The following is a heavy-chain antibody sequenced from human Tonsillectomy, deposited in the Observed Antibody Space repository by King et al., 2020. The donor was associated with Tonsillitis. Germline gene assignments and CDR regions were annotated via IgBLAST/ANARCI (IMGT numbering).Heavy chain of an antibody. V-gene: IGHV3-30*04. J-gene: IGHJ4*02. D-gene: IGHD6-25*01. CDR1: GFTFSSYA. CDR2: ISYDGSNK. Sequence: VKLVESGGGVVQPGRSLRLSCAASGFTFSSYAMHWVRQAPGKGLEWVAVISYDGSNKYYADSVKGRFTISRDNSKNTLYLQMNSLRAEDTALYYCAREGASGYFDYWGQGTLVTVSS. CDR3: AREGASGYFDY.